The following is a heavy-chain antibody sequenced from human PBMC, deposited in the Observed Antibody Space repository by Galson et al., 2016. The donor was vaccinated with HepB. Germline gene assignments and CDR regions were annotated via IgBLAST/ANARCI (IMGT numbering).Heavy chain of an antibody. CDR1: GFIFSNYW. J-gene: IGHJ3*01. V-gene: IGHV3-74*01. Sequence: SLRLSCAASGFIFSNYWVHWVRQAPGKGLVWVSRINIDGSSTNYADSVKGRFTISRDNAMVYLQMNSLRAEDTAVYYCARDPPGRYDFDLWGQGTMVTVSS. CDR2: INIDGSST. CDR3: ARDPPGRYDFDL.